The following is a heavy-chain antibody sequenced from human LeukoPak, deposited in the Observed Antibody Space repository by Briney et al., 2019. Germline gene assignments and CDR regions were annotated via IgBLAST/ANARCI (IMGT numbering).Heavy chain of an antibody. J-gene: IGHJ4*02. Sequence: PGGSLRLSCAASGFTFSSYGMHWVRQAPGKGLEWVAVISYDGSNKYYADSVKGRFTISRDNSKNTLYLQMNSLRAEDTAVYYCAKDHGVVVAYYFDYWGQGTLVTVSS. CDR1: GFTFSSYG. V-gene: IGHV3-30*18. CDR2: ISYDGSNK. D-gene: IGHD2-15*01. CDR3: AKDHGVVVAYYFDY.